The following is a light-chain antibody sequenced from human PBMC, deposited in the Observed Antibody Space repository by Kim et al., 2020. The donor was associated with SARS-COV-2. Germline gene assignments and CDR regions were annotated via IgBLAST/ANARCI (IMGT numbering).Light chain of an antibody. V-gene: IGLV2-11*01. CDR1: SSDVGGYNY. J-gene: IGLJ1*01. CDR2: DVS. Sequence: QSVPHACNGTSSDVGGYNYVSWYHQHPGKAPKLMIYDVSKRPSGVPDRFSGSKSGNTASLTISGLQAEDEADYYCCSYAGSYTFYVFGTGTKVTVL. CDR3: CSYAGSYTFYV.